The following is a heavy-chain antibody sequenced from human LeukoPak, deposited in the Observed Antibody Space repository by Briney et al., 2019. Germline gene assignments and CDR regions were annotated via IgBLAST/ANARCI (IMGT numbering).Heavy chain of an antibody. CDR1: GFTFSDYY. CDR2: ISSSGSTM. V-gene: IGHV3-11*04. CDR3: ARDISGGRPHAFDI. Sequence: GGSLRLSCAASGFTFSDYYMSWVRQAPGKGLEWVSYISSSGSTMFYADSVKGRFTISRDNAKNSLYLQMNGLRAEDTAVYYCARDISGGRPHAFDIWGQGTMVTVSS. J-gene: IGHJ3*02. D-gene: IGHD3-3*02.